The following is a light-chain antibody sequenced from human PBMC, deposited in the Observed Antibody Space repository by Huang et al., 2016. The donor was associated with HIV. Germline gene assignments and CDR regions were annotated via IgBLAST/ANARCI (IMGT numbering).Light chain of an antibody. CDR3: QQRGNWPYT. CDR2: DTS. J-gene: IGKJ2*01. Sequence: IVLTQSPATLSLSPGERATLSCRASQSVSSYLAWYQQQPGQAPRLLIYDTSNRATGIPARFGGSGSGTDFTLTISSLEPEDFAVYFCQQRGNWPYTFGQGTKLEIK. V-gene: IGKV3-11*01. CDR1: QSVSSY.